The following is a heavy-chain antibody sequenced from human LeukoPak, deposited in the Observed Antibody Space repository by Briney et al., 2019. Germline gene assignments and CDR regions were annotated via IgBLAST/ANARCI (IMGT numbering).Heavy chain of an antibody. CDR1: GFTFSSYG. CDR3: AKDPNGDYVGAFDS. CDR2: IWYDGSNK. Sequence: GRSLRLSCAASGFTFSSYGMHWVRQAPGKGLEWVAVIWYDGSNKYYADSVKGRFTISRDNSKNTLYLQMNSLRVEDTAVYYCAKDPNGDYVGAFDSWGQGTMVTVSS. J-gene: IGHJ3*02. D-gene: IGHD4-17*01. V-gene: IGHV3-33*06.